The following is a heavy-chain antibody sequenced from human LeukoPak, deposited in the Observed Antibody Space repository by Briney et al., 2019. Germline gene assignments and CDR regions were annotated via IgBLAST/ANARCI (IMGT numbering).Heavy chain of an antibody. J-gene: IGHJ4*02. D-gene: IGHD3-10*01. CDR3: AREQAVLWFGELPN. CDR1: GGSISSGGYY. CDR2: IYYSGST. Sequence: ASQTLSLTCTVSGGSISSGGYYWSWIRQHPGKGLEWIGYIYYSGSTYYNPSLKSRVTISVDTSKNQFSLKLSSVTAADTAVYYCAREQAVLWFGELPNWGQGTLVTVSS. V-gene: IGHV4-31*03.